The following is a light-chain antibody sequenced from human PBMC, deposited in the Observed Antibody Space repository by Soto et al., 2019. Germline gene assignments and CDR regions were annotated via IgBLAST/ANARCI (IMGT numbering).Light chain of an antibody. CDR3: QQYGSSPWT. CDR1: QSVSSSY. V-gene: IGKV3-20*01. Sequence: EIVLTQSPGTLSLSPGERATLSCRASQSVSSSYLGWYQQKPGQAPRLLIYGASSRATGIPDRFSGSGSGTDFTLTISRLEPEDFAVYYCQQYGSSPWTFDQGTKVVIK. J-gene: IGKJ1*01. CDR2: GAS.